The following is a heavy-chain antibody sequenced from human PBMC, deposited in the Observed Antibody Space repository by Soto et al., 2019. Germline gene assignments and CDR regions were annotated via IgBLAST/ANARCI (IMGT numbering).Heavy chain of an antibody. CDR1: GFTFSSYW. CDR3: ARTGPSYYYGSFDY. Sequence: GGSLRLSCAASGFTFSSYWMSWVRQAPGKGLEWVANIKQDGSEKYYVDSVKGRFTISRDNAKNSLYLQMYSLRDEDTAVYYCARTGPSYYYGSFDYWGQGTLVTVSS. CDR2: IKQDGSEK. V-gene: IGHV3-7*01. J-gene: IGHJ4*02. D-gene: IGHD3-10*01.